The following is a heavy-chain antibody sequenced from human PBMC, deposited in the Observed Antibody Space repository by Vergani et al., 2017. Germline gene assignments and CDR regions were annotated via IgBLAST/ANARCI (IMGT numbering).Heavy chain of an antibody. Sequence: EVQLLESGGSLKQPGGSVRLSCAASGYTFSTYAMHWVRQAPGKGLEWVSALTGGGGSTYYADSFKGRFIISRDNSRDTLYLQMNSLRPEDTATYYCVKGAGSKEDFFDAGGQGTLVTVSS. CDR3: VKGAGSKEDFFDA. J-gene: IGHJ4*02. D-gene: IGHD1-26*01. CDR1: GYTFSTYA. V-gene: IGHV3-23*01. CDR2: LTGGGGST.